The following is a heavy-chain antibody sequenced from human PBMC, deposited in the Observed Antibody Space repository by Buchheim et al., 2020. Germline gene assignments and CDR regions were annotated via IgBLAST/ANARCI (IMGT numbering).Heavy chain of an antibody. CDR3: AKGYCGGDCYFSPYLDH. V-gene: IGHV3-30*18. Sequence: QVQLVESGGGVVQPGRSLRLSCAASGFTFNSYGMHWVRQAPGKGLEWVGVISYHGSHKFYADSVKGRFTISRDDSKNTLYLQMNSLRAEDTAVYYCAKGYCGGDCYFSPYLDHWGQGTL. D-gene: IGHD2-21*02. CDR2: ISYHGSHK. J-gene: IGHJ1*01. CDR1: GFTFNSYG.